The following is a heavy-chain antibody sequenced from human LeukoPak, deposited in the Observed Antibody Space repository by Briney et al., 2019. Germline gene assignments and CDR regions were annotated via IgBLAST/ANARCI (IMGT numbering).Heavy chain of an antibody. Sequence: SQTLSLTCAISGDSVSSKSVVWNWIRQSPSRGLEWLGRTYYRSRWYNDYAASVKSRITINPDTSKNQFSLQLNSVTPEDTAVYYCARRLTRYDCFDPWGQGILVTVSS. CDR1: GDSVSSKSVV. CDR3: ARRLTRYDCFDP. V-gene: IGHV6-1*01. D-gene: IGHD1-1*01. J-gene: IGHJ5*02. CDR2: TYYRSRWYN.